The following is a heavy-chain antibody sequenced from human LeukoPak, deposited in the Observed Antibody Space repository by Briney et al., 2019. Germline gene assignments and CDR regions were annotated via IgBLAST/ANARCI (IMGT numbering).Heavy chain of an antibody. D-gene: IGHD4-23*01. CDR1: GFTFSSYA. Sequence: GGSLRLSCAASGFTFSSYAMHWVRQAPGKGLEWVSYISSSGSTIYYADSVKGRFTISRDNAKNSLYLQMNSLRAEDTAVCYCARDSYGGKGFDYWGQGTLVTASS. J-gene: IGHJ4*02. CDR2: ISSSGSTI. V-gene: IGHV3-48*04. CDR3: ARDSYGGKGFDY.